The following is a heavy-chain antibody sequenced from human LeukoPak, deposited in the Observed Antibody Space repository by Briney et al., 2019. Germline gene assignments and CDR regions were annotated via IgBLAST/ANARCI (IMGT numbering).Heavy chain of an antibody. J-gene: IGHJ4*02. Sequence: ASVKVSCKASGYTFTSYGISWVRQAPGQGLEWMGWISAYNGNTNYAQKLQGRVTMTTDTSTSTAYMELRSLRSDDTAVYYCARDLAYNYGDPHYFDYWGQGTLATVSS. CDR2: ISAYNGNT. CDR3: ARDLAYNYGDPHYFDY. V-gene: IGHV1-18*01. CDR1: GYTFTSYG. D-gene: IGHD5-24*01.